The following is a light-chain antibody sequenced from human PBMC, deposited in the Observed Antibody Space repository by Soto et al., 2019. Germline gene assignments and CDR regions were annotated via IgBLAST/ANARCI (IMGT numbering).Light chain of an antibody. CDR2: GAS. CDR1: QSVSSSY. J-gene: IGKJ1*01. V-gene: IGKV3-20*01. CDR3: QQYDSSPVT. Sequence: EIVLTQSPGTLSLSPGERATLSCRASQSVSSSYLAWYQQKPGQAPRLLIYGASSRATGIPDRFSGSGSGTDFTLTISRREPEDFAVYYCQQYDSSPVTVGQGTKVEIK.